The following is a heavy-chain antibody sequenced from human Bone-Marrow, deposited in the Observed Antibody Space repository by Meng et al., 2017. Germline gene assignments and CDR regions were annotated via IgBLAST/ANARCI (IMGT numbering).Heavy chain of an antibody. CDR2: IYYSGTT. CDR3: ARDRGGYGDISY. D-gene: IGHD4-17*01. J-gene: IGHJ4*02. Sequence: QVQLQESGPGLVKPSQTLSLTCTVSNESIRVGDYYWSWIRQPLGKGLEWIGFIYYSGTTYYNPSLKSRVTISVDTSKNQFSLNLSSVTAAYTAVYYCARDRGGYGDISYWGQGTLVTVSS. CDR1: NESIRVGDYY. V-gene: IGHV4-30-4*01.